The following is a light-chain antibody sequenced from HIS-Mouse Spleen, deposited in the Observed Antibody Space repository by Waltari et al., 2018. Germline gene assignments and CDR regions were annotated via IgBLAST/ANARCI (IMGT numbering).Light chain of an antibody. CDR3: MIWHSSAVV. CDR1: SGINVGTYR. J-gene: IGLJ2*01. V-gene: IGLV5-45*02. CDR2: YKSDSDN. Sequence: QAVLTQPSSLSASPGASASLTCTFRSGINVGTYRIYWYQPNPGRPPQYLLRYKSDSDNQQGSGVPSRFSGSKDASANAGILLISGLQSEDEADYYCMIWHSSAVVFGGGTKLTVL.